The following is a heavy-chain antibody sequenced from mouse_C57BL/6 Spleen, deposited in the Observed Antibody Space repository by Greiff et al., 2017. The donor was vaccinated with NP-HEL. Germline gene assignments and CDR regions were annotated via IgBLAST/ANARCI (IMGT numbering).Heavy chain of an antibody. CDR1: GYTFTSYW. Sequence: QVQLQQPGAELVKPGASVKVSCKASGYTFTSYWMHWVKQRPGQGLEWIGRIHPSDSDTNYNQKFKGKATLTVDKSSSTAYMQLSSLTSEDSAVYYCAIVEDYYDYTWFAYWGQGTLVTVSA. CDR2: IHPSDSDT. CDR3: AIVEDYYDYTWFAY. D-gene: IGHD2-4*01. V-gene: IGHV1-74*01. J-gene: IGHJ3*01.